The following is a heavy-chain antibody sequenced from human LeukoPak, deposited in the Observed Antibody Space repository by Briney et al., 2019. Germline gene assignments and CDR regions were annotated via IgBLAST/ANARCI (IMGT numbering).Heavy chain of an antibody. V-gene: IGHV3-7*01. CDR3: ARVGAWELQRVFEY. CDR2: IHKAGSES. Sequence: PGRSLTLSCAASGFTFTNYWMTWVRQVPGEGLEWVANIHKAGSESYYVDSVKGRFAISRDNAKNSLYLQLSSLRVEDTAVYYCARVGAWELQRVFEYWGQGTLVTVSS. CDR1: GFTFTNYW. J-gene: IGHJ4*02. D-gene: IGHD1-26*01.